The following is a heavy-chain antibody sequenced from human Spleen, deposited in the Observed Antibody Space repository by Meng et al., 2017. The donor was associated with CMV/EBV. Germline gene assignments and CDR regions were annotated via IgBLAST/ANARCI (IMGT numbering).Heavy chain of an antibody. CDR3: AREGGLAVATNWFDP. V-gene: IGHV3-23*01. CDR1: GFSFSSHV. CDR2: INRSGGRT. D-gene: IGHD5-12*01. J-gene: IGHJ5*02. Sequence: GESLKISCTASGFSFSSHVMSWVRQAPGKGLEWVSSINRSGGRTYYADSVQGRFNISRDKSKNTLYLQMNSLRAEDTAVYYCAREGGLAVATNWFDPWGQGTLVTVSS.